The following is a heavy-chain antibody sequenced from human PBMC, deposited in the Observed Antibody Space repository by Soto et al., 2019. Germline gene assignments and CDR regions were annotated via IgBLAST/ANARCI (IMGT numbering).Heavy chain of an antibody. CDR1: GNTFTTLG. J-gene: IGHJ6*02. CDR2: ISANNGNT. Sequence: QVQLVQSGAEVKKPGASVKVSCKASGNTFTTLGISWVRQAPGXXLEXMGWISANNGNTNYAQKVQGRVTMTTDTTTSTVYMELTTLTSEDTAIFYCSCGSLSVRGREYYYYYGMDVWGQGTTVTVSS. D-gene: IGHD6-6*01. CDR3: SCGSLSVRGREYYYYYGMDV. V-gene: IGHV1-18*01.